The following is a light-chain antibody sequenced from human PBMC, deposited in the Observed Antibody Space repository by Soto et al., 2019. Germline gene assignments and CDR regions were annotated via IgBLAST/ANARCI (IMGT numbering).Light chain of an antibody. Sequence: QPALTQPPSASGSPGQSVTISCTGTSSDVGGYNYVSWYQQHPGKAPKLMIYEVSKRPSGVPDRFSGSKSGNTASLTVSGLQAEDEADYYCSSYAGSFYVFGTGTKLTVL. CDR3: SSYAGSFYV. J-gene: IGLJ1*01. CDR1: SSDVGGYNY. CDR2: EVS. V-gene: IGLV2-8*01.